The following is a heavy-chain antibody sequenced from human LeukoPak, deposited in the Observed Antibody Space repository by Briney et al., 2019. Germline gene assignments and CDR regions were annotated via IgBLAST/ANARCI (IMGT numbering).Heavy chain of an antibody. CDR2: IKEDGSAK. V-gene: IGHV3-7*01. CDR1: GFTFSSYW. J-gene: IGHJ4*02. D-gene: IGHD4-23*01. Sequence: GGSLRLSCAASGFTFSSYWMSWVRQAPGKGLEWVANIKEDGSAKYYVDSVKGRFTISRDNAKNSLYLQMNSLRAEDTAVYYCASYGGFTSATLVDLLWGQGTLVTVSS. CDR3: ASYGGFTSATLVDLL.